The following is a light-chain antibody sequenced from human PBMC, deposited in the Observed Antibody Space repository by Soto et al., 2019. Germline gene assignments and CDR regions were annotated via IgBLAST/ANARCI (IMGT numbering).Light chain of an antibody. CDR2: KVS. J-gene: IGKJ1*01. Sequence: DIQMPQSPSTLSASVGDRVTITRRASQSIDTWLAWYQQKPGEXPKVLIYKVSNLQRGVPSRFSGSGSGTEFTLTISSLQPDDFATYYCQQYISYSRTFCQGTKVDIK. CDR1: QSIDTW. V-gene: IGKV1-5*03. CDR3: QQYISYSRT.